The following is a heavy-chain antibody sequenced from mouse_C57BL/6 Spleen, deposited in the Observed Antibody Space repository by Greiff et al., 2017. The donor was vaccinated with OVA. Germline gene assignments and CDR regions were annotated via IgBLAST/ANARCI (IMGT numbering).Heavy chain of an antibody. J-gene: IGHJ1*03. CDR3: ARSPTGYWYCDV. V-gene: IGHV1-26*01. CDR2: INPNNGGT. Sequence: EVQLQQSGPELVKPGASVKISCKASGYTFTDYYMNWVKQSHGKSLEWIGDINPNNGGTSYNQKFKGKATLTVDKSSSTAYMELRSLTSEDSAVYYCARSPTGYWYCDVWGTGTTVTVSS. CDR1: GYTFTDYY.